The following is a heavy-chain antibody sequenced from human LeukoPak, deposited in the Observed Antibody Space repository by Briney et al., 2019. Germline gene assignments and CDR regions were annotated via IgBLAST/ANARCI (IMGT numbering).Heavy chain of an antibody. Sequence: PGGSLRLSCAASGITFTNFGMSWVRQAPGKGLEWVSVIYTGGNTYYTDAVKGRFTISRHNSKNTLYLQMNNLRAEDTAVYYCARGGPATTIDYWGRGTLVTVSS. CDR3: ARGGPATTIDY. D-gene: IGHD1-1*01. CDR1: GITFTNFG. J-gene: IGHJ4*02. CDR2: IYTGGNT. V-gene: IGHV3-53*04.